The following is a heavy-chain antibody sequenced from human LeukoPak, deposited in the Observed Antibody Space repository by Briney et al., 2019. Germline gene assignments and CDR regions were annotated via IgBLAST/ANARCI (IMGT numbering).Heavy chain of an antibody. Sequence: GGSLRLSCAASGFTFSDYYMSWIRQAPGKGLEWVSHISSSGSAIYHADSVKGRFTISRDNARNSLYLQMNSLRAEDTAVYYCARIIAVAGHAFDIWGQGTMVTVSS. D-gene: IGHD6-19*01. V-gene: IGHV3-11*01. CDR2: ISSSGSAI. J-gene: IGHJ3*02. CDR3: ARIIAVAGHAFDI. CDR1: GFTFSDYY.